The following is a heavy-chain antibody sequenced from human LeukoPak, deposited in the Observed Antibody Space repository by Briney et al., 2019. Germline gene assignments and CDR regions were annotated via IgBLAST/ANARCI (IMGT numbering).Heavy chain of an antibody. CDR2: ISSSSSYI. V-gene: IGHV3-21*01. D-gene: IGHD4-17*01. Sequence: GGSLRLSCAASGFTFSSYSMNWVRQAPGKWLEWVSSISSSSSYIYYADSVKGRFTISRDNAKNSLYLQMNSLRAEDTAVYYCSRDSTLTVTETNFDYWGQGTLVTVSS. CDR1: GFTFSSYS. CDR3: SRDSTLTVTETNFDY. J-gene: IGHJ4*02.